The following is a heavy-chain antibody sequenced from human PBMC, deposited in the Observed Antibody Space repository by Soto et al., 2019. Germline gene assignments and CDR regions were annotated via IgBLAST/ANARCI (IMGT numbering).Heavy chain of an antibody. CDR1: GFTFSSYG. J-gene: IGHJ6*02. V-gene: IGHV3-30*18. D-gene: IGHD4-17*01. CDR2: ISYDGSNK. CDR3: AKDRAVTRAGGKDYYYYYGMDV. Sequence: GGSLRLSCAASGFTFSSYGMHWVRQAPGKGLEWVAVISYDGSNKYYADSVKGRFTISRDNSKNTLYLQMNSLRAEDTAVYYCAKDRAVTRAGGKDYYYYYGMDVWGQGTTVTVSS.